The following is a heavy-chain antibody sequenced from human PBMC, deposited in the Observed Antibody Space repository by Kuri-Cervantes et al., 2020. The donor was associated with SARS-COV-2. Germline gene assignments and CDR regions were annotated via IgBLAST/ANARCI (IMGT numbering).Heavy chain of an antibody. Sequence: ESLKISCTVSGDSITNYYWSWIRQRPGKGLEWIGYIYSGGTTYYSPSLKSRLTISMDTSKNHFSLKLGAVTAADTAMYYCARYYYDSRGYVFFDYWGRGNPVTVSS. CDR2: IYSGGTT. D-gene: IGHD3-22*01. CDR3: ARYYYDSRGYVFFDY. J-gene: IGHJ4*02. CDR1: GDSITNYY. V-gene: IGHV4-59*06.